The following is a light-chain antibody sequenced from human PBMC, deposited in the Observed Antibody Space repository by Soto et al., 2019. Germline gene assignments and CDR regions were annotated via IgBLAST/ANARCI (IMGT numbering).Light chain of an antibody. CDR1: QSLLHSNGYNY. Sequence: DLVMTQSPLSLPVTPGEPASISCRSSQSLLHSNGYNYLDWYLQKPGQSPQLLIYLGSNRASGVPDRFSGSGSGTDFTLKISRVEADDVGVYYCMQALQTPPTFGQGTKLEIK. CDR3: MQALQTPPT. CDR2: LGS. J-gene: IGKJ2*01. V-gene: IGKV2-28*01.